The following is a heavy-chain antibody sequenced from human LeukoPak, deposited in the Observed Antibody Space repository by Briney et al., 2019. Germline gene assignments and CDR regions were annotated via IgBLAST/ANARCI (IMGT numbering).Heavy chain of an antibody. CDR3: ARGPGVATSHNWFDP. CDR2: IIPVFGSA. J-gene: IGHJ5*02. V-gene: IGHV1-69*13. CDR1: GGTFSSYA. Sequence: SVKVSCKASGGTFSSYAINWVRQAPGQGLEWMGGIIPVFGSANYAQNFQGRVTITADESTSTAYVELTSLTSEDTAVYYCARGPGVATSHNWFDPWGQGTPVTVSS. D-gene: IGHD5-24*01.